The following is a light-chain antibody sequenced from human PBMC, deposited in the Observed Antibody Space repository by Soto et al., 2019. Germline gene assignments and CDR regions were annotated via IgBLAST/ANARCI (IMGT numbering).Light chain of an antibody. Sequence: EIVLTQSPGTLSLSPGERATLSCRAIQSVSSSYLAWYQQKPGQAPRLLMYGASSRATGIPDRFSGSGSGTDFTLTISRLEPEDFAVYYCHQYDSSPLTFGGGTKVEIK. CDR2: GAS. CDR3: HQYDSSPLT. J-gene: IGKJ4*01. V-gene: IGKV3-20*01. CDR1: QSVSSSY.